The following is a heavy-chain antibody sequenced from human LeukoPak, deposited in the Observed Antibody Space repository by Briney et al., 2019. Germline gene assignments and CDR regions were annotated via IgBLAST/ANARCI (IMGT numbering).Heavy chain of an antibody. CDR3: ARRRYYDSSDFDY. D-gene: IGHD3-22*01. V-gene: IGHV5-51*01. Sequence: GASLKISCKGSGYIFTSYWIGWVRQLPGKGLEWMGIIYPGDSDTRYSPSFQGQVTISADKSISTAYLQWSSLKASDTAMYYCARRRYYDSSDFDYWGQGTLVTVSS. J-gene: IGHJ4*02. CDR1: GYIFTSYW. CDR2: IYPGDSDT.